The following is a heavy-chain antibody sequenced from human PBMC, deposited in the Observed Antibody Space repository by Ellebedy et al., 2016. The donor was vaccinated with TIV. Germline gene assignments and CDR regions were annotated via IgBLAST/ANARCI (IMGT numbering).Heavy chain of an antibody. D-gene: IGHD3-3*01. CDR1: GYTFTSYG. CDR3: ARAGYDFWSGYYTDWYFDL. J-gene: IGHJ2*01. V-gene: IGHV1-18*01. Sequence: GASVKVSCKASGYTFTSYGISWVRQAPGQGLEWMGWISAYNGNTNYAQKLQGRVTMTTDTSTSTAYMELRSLRSDDTAVYYCARAGYDFWSGYYTDWYFDLWGRGTLVTVSS. CDR2: ISAYNGNT.